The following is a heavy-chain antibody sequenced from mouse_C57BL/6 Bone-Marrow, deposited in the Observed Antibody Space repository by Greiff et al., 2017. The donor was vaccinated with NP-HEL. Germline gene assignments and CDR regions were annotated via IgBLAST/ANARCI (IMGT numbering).Heavy chain of an antibody. CDR2: IWSGGST. D-gene: IGHD1-1*01. J-gene: IGHJ4*01. V-gene: IGHV2-6-1*01. CDR1: GFSLTSYG. CDR3: ARHSLITTDYAMDY. Sequence: VHLVESGPGLVAPSQSLSITCTVSGFSLTSYGVHWVRQPPGKGLEWLVGIWSGGSTTYYSALNSRLSISKENSKSQVFLKLNSLQTDDTAMYYCARHSLITTDYAMDYWGQGTSVTVSS.